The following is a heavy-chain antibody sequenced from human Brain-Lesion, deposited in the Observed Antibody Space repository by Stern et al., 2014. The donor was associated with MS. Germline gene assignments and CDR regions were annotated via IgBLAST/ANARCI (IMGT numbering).Heavy chain of an antibody. V-gene: IGHV1-24*01. Sequence: VQLVGSGAEVKKPGASVKVSCKVFGYTLPELSMHWVGQAPRKGLEWMGGFDPEDGETIYAQKFQGRVTMTEDTSTDTAYMELSSLRSEDTAVYYCATLSPGAGGNYYRHFDYWGQGTLVTVSS. CDR2: FDPEDGET. CDR3: ATLSPGAGGNYYRHFDY. D-gene: IGHD1-26*01. CDR1: GYTLPELS. J-gene: IGHJ4*02.